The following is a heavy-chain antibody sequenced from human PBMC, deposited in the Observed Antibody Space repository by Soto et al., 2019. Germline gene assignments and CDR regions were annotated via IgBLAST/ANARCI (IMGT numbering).Heavy chain of an antibody. CDR2: INHSGST. J-gene: IGHJ6*03. CDR1: GGSFSGYY. Sequence: SETLSLTCAVYGGSFSGYYWSWIRQPPGKGLEWIGEINHSGSTNYNPSLKSRVTISVDTSKNQFSLKLSSVTAADTAVYYCARRLASWLENYYYMDVWGKGTTVTVSS. CDR3: ARRLASWLENYYYMDV. V-gene: IGHV4-34*01. D-gene: IGHD6-13*01.